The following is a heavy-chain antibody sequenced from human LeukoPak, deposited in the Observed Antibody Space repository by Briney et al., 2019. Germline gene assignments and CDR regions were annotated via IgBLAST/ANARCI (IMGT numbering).Heavy chain of an antibody. CDR2: IYNNGRT. Sequence: SETLSLTCTVSGGSIRSSSYYWGWIRQPPGKGLEWIGSIYNNGRTYYNPSLKSRVTISVDTSKNQFSLKLTSVIAADTAVYYCARHGGPNYYGSGSYFVAWGQGTLVTVSS. CDR1: GGSIRSSSYY. CDR3: ARHGGPNYYGSGSYFVA. J-gene: IGHJ5*02. V-gene: IGHV4-39*07. D-gene: IGHD3-10*01.